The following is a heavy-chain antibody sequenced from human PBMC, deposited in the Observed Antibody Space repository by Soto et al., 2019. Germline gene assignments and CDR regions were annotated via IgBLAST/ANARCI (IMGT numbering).Heavy chain of an antibody. CDR2: IYPDDSDT. J-gene: IGHJ4*02. CDR3: ARSRDGYNSLFDY. Sequence: EVQLVQSGEEVKKPGESLKISCKASGYTFSSNWIGWVRQMPGKGLESMGIIYPDDSDTIYNPSFQGRVTISADKSISTAFLQWSSLKASDTAMYYCARSRDGYNSLFDYWGQGILVTVSS. V-gene: IGHV5-51*01. CDR1: GYTFSSNW. D-gene: IGHD5-12*01.